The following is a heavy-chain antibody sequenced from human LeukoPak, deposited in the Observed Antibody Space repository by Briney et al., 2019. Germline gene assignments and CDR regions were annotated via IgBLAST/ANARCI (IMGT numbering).Heavy chain of an antibody. D-gene: IGHD5-18*01. V-gene: IGHV1-2*02. J-gene: IGHJ6*03. CDR2: INPNSGGT. CDR3: ARDRGGGYSYGYYYYYMDV. CDR1: GYTFTGYY. Sequence: ASVKVSCKASGYTFTGYYMHWVRQAPGQGLEWMGWINPNSGGTNYAQKFQGRVTMTRDTSISTAYMELSRLRSDGTAVYYCARDRGGGYSYGYYYYYMDVWGKGTTVTVSS.